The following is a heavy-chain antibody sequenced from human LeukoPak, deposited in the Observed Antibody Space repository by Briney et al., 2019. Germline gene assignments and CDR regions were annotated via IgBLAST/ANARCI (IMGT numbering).Heavy chain of an antibody. Sequence: SETLSLTCTVSGGSISSSNYYWGWIRQPPGKGLEWIGSIYYSGSTYYNPSLKGRLTMSVDRSNNLFSLNLNSVTAADTAVYYCARIIAASQDVFDIWGQGTMITVSS. CDR1: GGSISSSNYY. J-gene: IGHJ3*02. V-gene: IGHV4-39*07. CDR2: IYYSGST. CDR3: ARIIAASQDVFDI. D-gene: IGHD6-6*01.